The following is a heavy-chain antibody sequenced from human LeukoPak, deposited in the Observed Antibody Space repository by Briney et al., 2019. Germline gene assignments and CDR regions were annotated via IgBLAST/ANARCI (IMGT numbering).Heavy chain of an antibody. CDR3: AKVIAAAGSMGVDY. CDR1: GFNFSSYG. Sequence: AGGSLRLSCAASGFNFSSYGMHWVRQAPGKGLEWVAVISYDGSNKYYADSVKGRFTISRDNSKNTLYLQMNSLRAEDTAVYYCAKVIAAAGSMGVDYWGQGTLVTVSS. D-gene: IGHD6-13*01. J-gene: IGHJ4*02. V-gene: IGHV3-30*18. CDR2: ISYDGSNK.